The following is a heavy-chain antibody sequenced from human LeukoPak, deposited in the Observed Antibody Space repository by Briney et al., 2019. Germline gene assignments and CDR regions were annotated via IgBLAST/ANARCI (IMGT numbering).Heavy chain of an antibody. Sequence: GASVKVSCKASGYTFTGYYMHWVRQAPGQGLEWMGIINPSGGSTSYAQKFQGRVTMTRDMSTSTVYMELSSQRSEDTAVYYCARFNDYGGNLVWFDPWGQGTLVTVSS. D-gene: IGHD4-23*01. CDR1: GYTFTGYY. J-gene: IGHJ5*02. V-gene: IGHV1-46*01. CDR2: INPSGGST. CDR3: ARFNDYGGNLVWFDP.